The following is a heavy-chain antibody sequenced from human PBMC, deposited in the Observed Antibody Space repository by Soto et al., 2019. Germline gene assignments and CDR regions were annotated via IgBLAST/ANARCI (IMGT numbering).Heavy chain of an antibody. CDR2: TYYKSKWYH. CDR3: ARDYSASPTYGMDV. V-gene: IGHV6-1*01. Sequence: QVQLQQSGPGLVKPSQTLSLTCAISGDSVSSNNAAWNWIRQSPSRSLEWLGRTYYKSKWYHDYAVSLTSRITINPDTSKNQFSLQLNSVPPEDTAVYYCARDYSASPTYGMDVWGQGTTVTVSS. CDR1: GDSVSSNNAA. J-gene: IGHJ6*02. D-gene: IGHD6-13*01.